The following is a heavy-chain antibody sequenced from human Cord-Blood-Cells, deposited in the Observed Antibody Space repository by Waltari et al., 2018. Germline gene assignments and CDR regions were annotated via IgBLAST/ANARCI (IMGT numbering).Heavy chain of an antibody. CDR3: ARHGGPLGYFDY. V-gene: IGHV4-34*01. D-gene: IGHD3-16*01. Sequence: QVQLQQWGAGLLKPSETLSLTCAVYGGSFSGYYWSWIRQPPGKGLEWIGEITHSGRTNYKPSLKSRVTISVDTSKNQFSLKLSSVTAADTAVYYCARHGGPLGYFDYWGQGTLVTVSS. J-gene: IGHJ4*02. CDR1: GGSFSGYY. CDR2: ITHSGRT.